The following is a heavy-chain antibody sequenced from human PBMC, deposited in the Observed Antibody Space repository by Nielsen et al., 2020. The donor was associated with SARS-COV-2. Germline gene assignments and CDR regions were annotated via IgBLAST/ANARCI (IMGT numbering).Heavy chain of an antibody. J-gene: IGHJ6*02. CDR1: GFTFSTYW. V-gene: IGHV3-7*01. CDR3: ARDGSCSGGRCYSGLHL. D-gene: IGHD2-15*01. Sequence: GESLKISCAASGFTFSTYWMSWVRQAPGKGLEWVANIKRDGSDKYYVDSVKGRFSISRDNAENSLYLHMNSLRVEDTAVYYCARDGSCSGGRCYSGLHLWGQGTTVTVSS. CDR2: IKRDGSDK.